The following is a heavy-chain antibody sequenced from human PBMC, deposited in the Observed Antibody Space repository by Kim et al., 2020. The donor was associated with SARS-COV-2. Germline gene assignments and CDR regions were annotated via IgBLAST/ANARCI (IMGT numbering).Heavy chain of an antibody. Sequence: NPSLEGRVTMSVDKSKNQFSLKLSSVTAADTAVYYCAIGYSGSWNNWFDPWGQGTLVTVSS. D-gene: IGHD6-13*01. J-gene: IGHJ5*02. CDR3: AIGYSGSWNNWFDP. V-gene: IGHV4-4*02.